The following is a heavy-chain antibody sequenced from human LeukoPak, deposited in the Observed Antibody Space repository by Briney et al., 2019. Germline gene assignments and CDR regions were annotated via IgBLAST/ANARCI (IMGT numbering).Heavy chain of an antibody. Sequence: GGSLRLSCVAPGFSFRNYGMHWVRHATGKGLEWVSFIWSDVNNKNYGDSVKGRFTISRDNSNNILYLQMDSLRPEDTGVYYCAKDPGASVPGFYMDVWGKGTTVIVSS. CDR1: GFSFRNYG. V-gene: IGHV3-30*02. CDR3: AKDPGASVPGFYMDV. J-gene: IGHJ6*03. CDR2: IWSDVNNK. D-gene: IGHD2-8*02.